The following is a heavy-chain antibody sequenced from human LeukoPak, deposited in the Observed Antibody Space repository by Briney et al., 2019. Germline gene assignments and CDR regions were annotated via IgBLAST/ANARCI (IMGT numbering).Heavy chain of an antibody. CDR3: ARGKGTYYYYMGV. CDR1: GGSFSGYY. Sequence: PSETLSLTCAVYGGSFSGYYWSWIRQPPGKGLEWIGEINHSGSTNYNPSLKSRVTISVDTSKNQFSLKLSSVTAADTAVYYCARGKGTYYYYMGVWGKGTTVTVSS. J-gene: IGHJ6*03. V-gene: IGHV4-34*01. D-gene: IGHD3-10*01. CDR2: INHSGST.